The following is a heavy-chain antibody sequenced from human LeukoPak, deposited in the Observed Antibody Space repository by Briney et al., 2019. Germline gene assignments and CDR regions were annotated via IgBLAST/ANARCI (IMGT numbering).Heavy chain of an antibody. Sequence: VASVKVSCKTSGYTFTDYYIYWVRQAPGQGLEWMGWISPNSGGTNYAQKFQGRVTMTRDTSISTAYMELNRLRSDDTAVYYCAREGNNNWSDYWGQGTLVTDSS. J-gene: IGHJ4*02. CDR3: AREGNNNWSDY. D-gene: IGHD1-1*01. CDR1: GYTFTDYY. CDR2: ISPNSGGT. V-gene: IGHV1-2*02.